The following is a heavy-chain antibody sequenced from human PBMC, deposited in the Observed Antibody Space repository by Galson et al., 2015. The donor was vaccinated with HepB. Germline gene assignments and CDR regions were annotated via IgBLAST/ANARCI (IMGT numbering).Heavy chain of an antibody. CDR1: GYSFTSYW. J-gene: IGHJ4*02. Sequence: QSGAEVKKPGESLKISCTGSGYSFTSYWIGWVRQMPGKGLEWMGIIYPGDSDTRYSPSSQGQVTISADKSISTAYLQWSSLKASDTAMYYCARQDTTDTEWLVADHYFDYWGQGTLVTVSS. CDR2: IYPGDSDT. D-gene: IGHD6-19*01. V-gene: IGHV5-51*01. CDR3: ARQDTTDTEWLVADHYFDY.